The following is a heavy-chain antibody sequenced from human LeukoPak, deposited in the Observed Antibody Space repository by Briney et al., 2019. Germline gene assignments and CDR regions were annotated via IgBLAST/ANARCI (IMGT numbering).Heavy chain of an antibody. CDR2: ISSSSSYI. J-gene: IGHJ4*02. V-gene: IGHV3-21*01. CDR3: ARENYDYVWGSYRYPSSIDY. CDR1: GFTFSSYS. Sequence: GGSLRLSCAASGFTFSSYSMNWVRQAPGKGLEWVSSISSSSSYIYYADSVKGRFTISRDNAKNSLYLQMNSLRAEDTAVYYCARENYDYVWGSYRYPSSIDYWGQGTLVTVSS. D-gene: IGHD3-16*02.